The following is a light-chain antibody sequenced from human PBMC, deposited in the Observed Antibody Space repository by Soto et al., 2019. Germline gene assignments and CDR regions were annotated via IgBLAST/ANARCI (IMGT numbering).Light chain of an antibody. J-gene: IGKJ2*01. CDR2: GAS. CDR1: QSVSGSY. Sequence: EIVLTQSPGTLSLSPGERATLSCRASQSVSGSYLAWYQHKPGQAPRLLIYGASSRATGIPDRFSGSGSGTDFTITISRLEPEDFAVYYCHHYGSSPPRTFGQGTQLETK. V-gene: IGKV3-20*01. CDR3: HHYGSSPPRT.